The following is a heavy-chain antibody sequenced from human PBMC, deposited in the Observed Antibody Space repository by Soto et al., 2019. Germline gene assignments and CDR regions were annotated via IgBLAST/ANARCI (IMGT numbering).Heavy chain of an antibody. CDR1: GGSFSGYY. V-gene: IGHV4-34*01. J-gene: IGHJ4*02. CDR2: INHSGIT. Sequence: QVLLEQWGAGLLKPSETLSLTCAVYGGSFSGYYWTWIRQPPGRGLEWLGEINHSGITDCNPSLKSRVSISIDTSKNQFSLKLNSVTAADTAVYYCAVGPRMWLAGGGYWGQGTLVTVSS. CDR3: AVGPRMWLAGGGY. D-gene: IGHD6-19*01.